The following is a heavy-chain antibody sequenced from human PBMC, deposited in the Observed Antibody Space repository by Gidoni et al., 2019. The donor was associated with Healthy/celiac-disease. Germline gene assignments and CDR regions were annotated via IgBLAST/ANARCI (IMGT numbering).Heavy chain of an antibody. CDR2: ISYDGSNK. V-gene: IGHV3-30*03. J-gene: IGHJ6*03. CDR1: GFTFSSYG. CDR3: ARDFYDFWSGYYYYMDV. D-gene: IGHD3-3*01. Sequence: QVQLVESGGGVVQPGRSLRLSCAASGFTFSSYGMHWVRQAPGKGLEWVAIISYDGSNKYYADSVKGRFTISRDNSKNTLYLQMNSLRAEDTAVYYGARDFYDFWSGYYYYMDVWGKGTTVTVSS.